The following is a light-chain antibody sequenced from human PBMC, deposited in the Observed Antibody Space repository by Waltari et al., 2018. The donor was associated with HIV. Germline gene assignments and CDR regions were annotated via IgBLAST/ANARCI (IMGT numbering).Light chain of an antibody. Sequence: EIVLTQSPATLSLSPGDRATLSCRASQSVGVFLSWYQHKPGQPPRLLIHEASNRATGVPARFSGSGSGTDFTLTISSLEPEDFAVYYGQHRHNWPPLTFGGGTEVEIK. V-gene: IGKV3-11*01. CDR3: QHRHNWPPLT. CDR2: EAS. CDR1: QSVGVF. J-gene: IGKJ4*01.